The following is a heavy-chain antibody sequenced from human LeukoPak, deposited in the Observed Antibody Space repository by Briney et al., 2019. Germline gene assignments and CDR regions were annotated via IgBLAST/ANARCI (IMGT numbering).Heavy chain of an antibody. CDR3: ARHVGSYSSGWTPYFFDY. Sequence: SETPSLTCTVSGGSISSSSYYWGWIRQPPGKGLEWIGTIYYSGSTYYNPSLKSRVTISVDTSKNQFSLKLSSVTAADTAVYYCARHVGSYSSGWTPYFFDYWGQGTLVTVSS. CDR1: GGSISSSSYY. CDR2: IYYSGST. V-gene: IGHV4-39*01. J-gene: IGHJ4*02. D-gene: IGHD6-19*01.